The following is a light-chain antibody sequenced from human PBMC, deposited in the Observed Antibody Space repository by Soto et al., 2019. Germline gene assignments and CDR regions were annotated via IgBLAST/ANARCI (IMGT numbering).Light chain of an antibody. CDR3: SSYTCSSTLV. CDR2: DVS. Sequence: QSVLTQPASVSGSPGQSITISCTGTSSDVGGYNYVSWYQQHPGKAPKLMIYDVSNRPSGVSNRFSGSKSGNTASLTISGLQAEDEAEYYCSSYTCSSTLVFGTGTKVTVL. V-gene: IGLV2-14*01. CDR1: SSDVGGYNY. J-gene: IGLJ1*01.